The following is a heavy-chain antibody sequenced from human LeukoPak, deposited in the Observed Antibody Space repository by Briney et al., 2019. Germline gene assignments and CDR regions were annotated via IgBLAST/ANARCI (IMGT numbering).Heavy chain of an antibody. V-gene: IGHV3-21*01. CDR2: ISSSTKYI. CDR3: ARDVYCSGAACYPLPDY. D-gene: IGHD2-15*01. Sequence: GGSLRLSCAASGSTFDTYSMNWVGQAPGKGLEWVASISSSTKYIHYADSVRDRFTISRDNPKNSLYLEMSSLTAEDTAVYYCARDVYCSGAACYPLPDYWGQGTQVTVSP. J-gene: IGHJ4*02. CDR1: GSTFDTYS.